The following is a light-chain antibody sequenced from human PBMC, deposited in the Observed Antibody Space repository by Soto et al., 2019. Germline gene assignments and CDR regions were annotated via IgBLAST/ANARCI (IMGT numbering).Light chain of an antibody. Sequence: NFMLTQPHSVSESPGKTVTLSCTRRIGSIASNYVQWYQQRPGSSPTTVMYEDNQRPSGVPDRFSGSIDSSSNSASLTVSGLKIEDEADYYCQSFDSGVVFGGGTKLTVL. J-gene: IGLJ2*01. CDR2: EDN. V-gene: IGLV6-57*01. CDR3: QSFDSGVV. CDR1: IGSIASNY.